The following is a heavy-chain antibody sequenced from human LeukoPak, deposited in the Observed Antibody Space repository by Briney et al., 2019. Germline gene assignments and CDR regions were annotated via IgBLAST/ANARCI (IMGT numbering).Heavy chain of an antibody. D-gene: IGHD4-17*01. V-gene: IGHV4-34*01. CDR2: VNHSGYT. J-gene: IGHJ4*02. CDR3: ARMTSGHDY. Sequence: SETLSLTCGVSGTSFTSYYWSWIRQTPGKGLEWIGEVNHSGYTNMNPSLKSRVAISVDTSKNQFSLMMTSVTAADTAVYFCARMTSGHDYWGQGTLVTVSS. CDR1: GTSFTSYY.